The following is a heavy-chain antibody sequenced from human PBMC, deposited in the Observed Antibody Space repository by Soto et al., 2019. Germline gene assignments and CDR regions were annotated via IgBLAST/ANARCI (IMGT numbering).Heavy chain of an antibody. D-gene: IGHD4-17*01. Sequence: QVQLQESGPGLVKPSQTLSLTCTVSGRSISSGDYYWSRIRQPPGKGLEWIGYIYYSGSTYYNPSLKSLVTISVDTSQNQFSLKLSSVTAADTAVYYCARATTVTYYYYGMDVWGQGTTVTVSS. J-gene: IGHJ6*02. V-gene: IGHV4-30-4*01. CDR1: GRSISSGDYY. CDR3: ARATTVTYYYYGMDV. CDR2: IYYSGST.